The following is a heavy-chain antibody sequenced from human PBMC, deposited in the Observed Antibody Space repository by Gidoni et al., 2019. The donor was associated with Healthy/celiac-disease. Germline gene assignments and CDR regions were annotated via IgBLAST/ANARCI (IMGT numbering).Heavy chain of an antibody. CDR3: AKDLAVAGTPYYYYGMDV. J-gene: IGHJ6*02. D-gene: IGHD6-19*01. CDR1: GFTFDDYA. CDR2: ISWNSGSI. Sequence: EVQLVESGGGLVQPGRSLRLSCAAAGFTFDDYAMHWVRQAPGKGLGWVSGISWNSGSIGYADSVKGRFTISRDNAKNSLYLQMNSLRAEDTALYYCAKDLAVAGTPYYYYGMDVWGQGTTVTVSS. V-gene: IGHV3-9*01.